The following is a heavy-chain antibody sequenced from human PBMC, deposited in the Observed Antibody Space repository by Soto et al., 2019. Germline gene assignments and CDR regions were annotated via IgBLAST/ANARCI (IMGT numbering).Heavy chain of an antibody. D-gene: IGHD3-22*01. V-gene: IGHV1-46*01. CDR3: ARDGDSSGLTYYFDY. CDR2: INPSGGST. Sequence: GASVKVSCKASGYTFTSYGISWVRQAPGQGLEWMGIINPSGGSTSYARKFQGRVTMTRDTSTSTVYMELSSLRSEDTAVYYCARDGDSSGLTYYFDYWGQGTLVTVSS. J-gene: IGHJ4*02. CDR1: GYTFTSYG.